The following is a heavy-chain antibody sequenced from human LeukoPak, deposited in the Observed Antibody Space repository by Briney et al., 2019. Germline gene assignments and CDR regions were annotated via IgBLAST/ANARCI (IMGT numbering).Heavy chain of an antibody. Sequence: ASVKVSCKASGYTXTSYGISWVRQAPGQGLEWMGWISTYNGNTNYAQKLQGRVTMTTDTSTTTAYMELRSLTSDDTAVYYCARGPTTQTFDYWGQGTLVTVSS. D-gene: IGHD4-11*01. CDR2: ISTYNGNT. V-gene: IGHV1-18*01. CDR3: ARGPTTQTFDY. CDR1: GYTXTSYG. J-gene: IGHJ4*02.